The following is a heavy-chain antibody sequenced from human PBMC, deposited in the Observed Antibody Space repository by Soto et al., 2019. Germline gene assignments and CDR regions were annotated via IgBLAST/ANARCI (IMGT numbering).Heavy chain of an antibody. CDR3: ARVGSPVYKVHSFDY. V-gene: IGHV1-69*06. D-gene: IGHD1-1*01. CDR1: GGTFSSYA. CDR2: IIPIFGTA. J-gene: IGHJ4*02. Sequence: QVQLVQSGAEVKKPGSSVKVSCKASGGTFSSYAISWVRQAPGQVLEWMGGIIPIFGTANYAQMFQGRVTITAEKSTSTAYMEMSSLRSEVTAVYYCARVGSPVYKVHSFDYWGQGTLVTVSS.